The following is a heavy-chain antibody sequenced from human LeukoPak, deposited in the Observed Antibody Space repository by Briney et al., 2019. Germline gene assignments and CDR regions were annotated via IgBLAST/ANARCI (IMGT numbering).Heavy chain of an antibody. CDR3: ANKGASGWRFDY. CDR1: GFTFSSYA. Sequence: GGSLRLSCAASGFTFSSYAMHWVRQAPGRGLEWVAVISYDGSNKYYADSVKGRFTISRDNSKNALFLQMNSLRAEDTALYYCANKGASGWRFDYWGQGTLVTVSS. J-gene: IGHJ4*02. D-gene: IGHD6-19*01. V-gene: IGHV3-30-3*01. CDR2: ISYDGSNK.